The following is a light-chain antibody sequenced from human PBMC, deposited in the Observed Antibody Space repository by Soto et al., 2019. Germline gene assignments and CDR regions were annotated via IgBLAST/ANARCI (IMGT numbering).Light chain of an antibody. CDR2: GAS. CDR1: ENVRTF. Sequence: EVVLTQSPATLSLSPGERATLSCRASENVRTFVDWYQQKPGQAPRLLIYGASNRATGIPARFSGSGSGTDFTLTISDLAPEDFAVYYGQQHSHWPPWTFGQGTRVEIQ. J-gene: IGKJ1*01. V-gene: IGKV3-11*01. CDR3: QQHSHWPPWT.